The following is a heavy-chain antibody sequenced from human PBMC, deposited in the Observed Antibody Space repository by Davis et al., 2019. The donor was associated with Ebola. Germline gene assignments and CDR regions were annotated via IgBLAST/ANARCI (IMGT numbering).Heavy chain of an antibody. CDR3: AREGNYYDSSGEYFDY. J-gene: IGHJ4*02. Sequence: ASVKVSCKASGYTFTGYYMHWVRQAPGQGLEWMGWINPNSGGTNYAQKFQGWATMTRDTSISTAYMELSRLRSDDTAVYYCAREGNYYDSSGEYFDYWGQGTLVTVSS. D-gene: IGHD3-22*01. V-gene: IGHV1-2*04. CDR1: GYTFTGYY. CDR2: INPNSGGT.